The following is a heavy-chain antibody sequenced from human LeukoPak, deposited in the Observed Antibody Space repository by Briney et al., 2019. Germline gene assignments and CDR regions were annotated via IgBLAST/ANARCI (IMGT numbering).Heavy chain of an antibody. CDR2: ISSRSTYI. V-gene: IGHV3-21*01. D-gene: IGHD3-10*01. CDR3: ARSPGGTYYYYYMDV. J-gene: IGHJ6*03. Sequence: GGSLRLSCAASGFNFNNCTFNWVRQAPGKGLEWVSSISSRSTYIYYADSMKGRFTISRDNAKNSLYLQMNSLRAEDTAVYYCARSPGGTYYYYYMDVWGRGTTVTVSS. CDR1: GFNFNNCT.